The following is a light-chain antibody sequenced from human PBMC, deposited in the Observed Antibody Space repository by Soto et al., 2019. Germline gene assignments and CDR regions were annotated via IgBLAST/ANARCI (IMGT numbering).Light chain of an antibody. CDR1: SSYVGTYNL. CDR2: EVT. CDR3: CSYAGSSSSI. V-gene: IGLV2-23*02. J-gene: IGLJ1*01. Sequence: SVLTQPSSVSGSRGQSITISCSGTSSYVGTYNLVSWYQQYPGKAPRLMIYEVTKRPSGVSNRFSGSKSGNTASLTISGLQPEDEADYYCCSYAGSSSSIFGTGTKVPVL.